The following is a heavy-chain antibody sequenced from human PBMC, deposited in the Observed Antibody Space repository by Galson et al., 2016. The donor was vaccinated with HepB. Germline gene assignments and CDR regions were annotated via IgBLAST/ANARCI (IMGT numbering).Heavy chain of an antibody. Sequence: SLRLSCAASGLTFSSHAMNWVRQAPGKGLEWVSSIRESGGGTSYADSVKGRFTISRDNSKNTPYLQMNSLRAEDTAVYYCAKCSNNEYNSGWCHWFDPWGQGTLVTVSS. D-gene: IGHD6-19*01. J-gene: IGHJ5*02. CDR3: AKCSNNEYNSGWCHWFDP. CDR2: IRESGGGT. CDR1: GLTFSSHA. V-gene: IGHV3-23*01.